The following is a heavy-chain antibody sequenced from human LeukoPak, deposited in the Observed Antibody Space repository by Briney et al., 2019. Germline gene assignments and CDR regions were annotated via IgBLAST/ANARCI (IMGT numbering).Heavy chain of an antibody. Sequence: PGGSLRLSCAASGFTFSSYVMSWVRQAPGKGLEWVSAISGSGATTYYADSVKGRVTISRDNSKNTLYLHMNSLRAEDTAVYYCAKRVSGTTFYWGQGTLVTVSS. J-gene: IGHJ4*02. CDR1: GFTFSSYV. CDR3: AKRVSGTTFY. D-gene: IGHD1-1*01. CDR2: ISGSGATT. V-gene: IGHV3-23*01.